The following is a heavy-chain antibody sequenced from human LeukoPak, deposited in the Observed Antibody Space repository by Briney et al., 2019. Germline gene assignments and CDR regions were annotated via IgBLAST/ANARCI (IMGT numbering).Heavy chain of an antibody. J-gene: IGHJ4*02. V-gene: IGHV3-7*01. CDR1: GFTFRSYW. Sequence: GALRLSCAASGFTFRSYWMSWVRQAPGKGLEWVANIKQDGSEKYYADSVKGRFTISRDKAKNSLYLQMNSLRAEDTAVYYCARRYHYYDSSGRFDYWGQGTLVTVSS. CDR2: IKQDGSEK. D-gene: IGHD3-22*01. CDR3: ARRYHYYDSSGRFDY.